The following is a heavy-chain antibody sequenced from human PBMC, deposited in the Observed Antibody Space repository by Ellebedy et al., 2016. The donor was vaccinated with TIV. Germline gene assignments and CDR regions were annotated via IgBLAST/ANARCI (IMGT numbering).Heavy chain of an antibody. V-gene: IGHV3-23*01. CDR1: GFPFSTFE. CDR3: VKGGWLDF. Sequence: GESLKISXVVSGFPFSTFEMSWVRQVPGKGLQWISFISPRDGTAHYAGSVQGRLTVSRDNYNNMLYLQLNNLRPEDTAIYHCVKGGWLDFWGPGTLVTVSS. CDR2: ISPRDGTA. J-gene: IGHJ4*01. D-gene: IGHD6-19*01.